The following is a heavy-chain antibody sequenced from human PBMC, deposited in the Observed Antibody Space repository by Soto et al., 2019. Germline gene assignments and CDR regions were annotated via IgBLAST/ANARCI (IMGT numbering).Heavy chain of an antibody. CDR2: ISAYNGNT. D-gene: IGHD2-21*01. Sequence: QIQLVQSGGEVKKPGASVKVSCKSSGYNFISHSITWVRQAPGQGLEWMGRISAYNGNTNHAQKFQGRLTMTTDTSTRKAYMELRSLRADDTAVYYCARGAFCGGAPGCRDMDVWGQGTTVTVSS. J-gene: IGHJ6*02. V-gene: IGHV1-18*01. CDR1: GYNFISHS. CDR3: ARGAFCGGAPGCRDMDV.